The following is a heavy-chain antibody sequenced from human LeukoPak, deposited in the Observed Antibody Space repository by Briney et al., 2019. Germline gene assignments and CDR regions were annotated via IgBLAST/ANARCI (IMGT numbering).Heavy chain of an antibody. CDR1: GFTFSSYS. Sequence: GGSLRLSCAASGFTFSSYSMNWVRQAPGKGLEWVSSISSSSYISYADSVKGRFTISRDNAKNSLYLQMNSLRAEDTAVYYCARSGIGQQTDVWGKGTTVTVSS. V-gene: IGHV3-21*01. CDR3: ARSGIGQQTDV. CDR2: ISSSSYI. J-gene: IGHJ6*04. D-gene: IGHD6-13*01.